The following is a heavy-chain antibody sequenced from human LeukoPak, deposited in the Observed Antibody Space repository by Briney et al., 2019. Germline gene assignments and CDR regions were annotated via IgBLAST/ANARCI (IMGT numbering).Heavy chain of an antibody. D-gene: IGHD5-24*01. Sequence: QTGGSLRLSCAASGFTFSRYWMSWVRQAPGKGLEWVASINQDESAKYYMDSMNGGFTISRDKTNKSLLLRMNSLRAEDTAFYYCAKLLRVATIYDFWGHGALVTVSS. CDR1: GFTFSRYW. CDR3: AKLLRVATIYDF. CDR2: INQDESAK. V-gene: IGHV3-7*01. J-gene: IGHJ4*01.